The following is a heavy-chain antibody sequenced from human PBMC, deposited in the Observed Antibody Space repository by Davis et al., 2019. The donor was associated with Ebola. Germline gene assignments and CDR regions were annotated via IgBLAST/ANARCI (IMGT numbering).Heavy chain of an antibody. D-gene: IGHD3-10*01. J-gene: IGHJ3*02. CDR3: ARGFSEAFDI. CDR2: IYYSGST. CDR1: GGSISSYY. V-gene: IGHV4-59*01. Sequence: PSETLSLTCTVSGGSISSYYWSWIRQPPGKGLEWIGYIYYSGSTNYSPSLKSRVTLSVDTSKNQFSLKLSSVTAADTAVYYCARGFSEAFDIWGQGTMVTVSS.